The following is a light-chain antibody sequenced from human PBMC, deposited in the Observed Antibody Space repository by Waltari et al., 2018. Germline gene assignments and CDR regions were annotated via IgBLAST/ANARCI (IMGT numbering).Light chain of an antibody. CDR3: MQRLEFPYT. V-gene: IGKV2-40*01. J-gene: IGKJ2*01. CDR1: QSLVNSDDGYTY. CDR2: LLG. Sequence: EIVMTQTPLSLPVTPGEPASISCRSSQSLVNSDDGYTYLDWFVQKPGQSPQLLIYLLGYRASRVPARFSGAGSGSNFSLQISRVEADDVGVYYCMQRLEFPYTFGRGT.